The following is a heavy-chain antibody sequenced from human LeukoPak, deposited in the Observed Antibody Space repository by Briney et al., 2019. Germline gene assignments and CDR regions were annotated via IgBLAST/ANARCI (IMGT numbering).Heavy chain of an antibody. CDR3: ARVPWYSGSYPVGAFDI. D-gene: IGHD1-26*01. V-gene: IGHV1-18*01. CDR1: GYTFSSYG. CDR2: ISAYNGNT. J-gene: IGHJ3*02. Sequence: ASVKVSCKASGYTFSSYGISWVRQAPGQGLERMGWISAYNGNTNYAQKLQGRVTMTTDTSTSTAYMELRSLRSDDTAVYYCARVPWYSGSYPVGAFDIWGQGTMVTVSS.